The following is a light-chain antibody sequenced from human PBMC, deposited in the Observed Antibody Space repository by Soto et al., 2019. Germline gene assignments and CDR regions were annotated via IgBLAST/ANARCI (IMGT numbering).Light chain of an antibody. J-gene: IGKJ1*01. CDR2: GTS. V-gene: IGKV3-20*01. CDR3: HQCGSWT. CDR1: QTISSNN. Sequence: EIVLTQSPGTLSVSPGERATLSCRASQTISSNNLAWYQQKPGQAPSLLIYGTSSRATGIPDRFSGSGSGTDFTLTISGLEPEDAAMYYCHQCGSWTFGQGTKVEI.